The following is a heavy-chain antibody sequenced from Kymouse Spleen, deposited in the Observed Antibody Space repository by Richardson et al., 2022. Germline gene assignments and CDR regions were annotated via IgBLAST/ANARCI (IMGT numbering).Heavy chain of an antibody. CDR2: IWYDGSNK. CDR3: ARDGIGAARPFDY. V-gene: IGHV3-33*01. CDR1: GFTFSSYG. J-gene: IGHJ4*02. D-gene: IGHD6-6*01. Sequence: QVQLVESGGGVVQPGRSLRLSCAASGFTFSSYGMHWVRQAPGKGLEWVAVIWYDGSNKYYADSVKGRFTISRDNSKNTLYLQMNSLRAEDTAVYYCARDGIGAARPFDYWGQGTLVTVSS.